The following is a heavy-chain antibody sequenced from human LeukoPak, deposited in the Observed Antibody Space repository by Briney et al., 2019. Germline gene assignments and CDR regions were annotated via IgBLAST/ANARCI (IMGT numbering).Heavy chain of an antibody. Sequence: GGSLRPSCAASGFTFSTYGMHWVRRAPGKGLEWVAVVWYDGTNIHYVDSVKGRFTISRDNSKSTLYLQMNSLTAEDTAVYYCARGGYSGTYFFDYWGQGTPVTVSS. J-gene: IGHJ4*02. D-gene: IGHD1-26*01. CDR2: VWYDGTNI. V-gene: IGHV3-33*01. CDR1: GFTFSTYG. CDR3: ARGGYSGTYFFDY.